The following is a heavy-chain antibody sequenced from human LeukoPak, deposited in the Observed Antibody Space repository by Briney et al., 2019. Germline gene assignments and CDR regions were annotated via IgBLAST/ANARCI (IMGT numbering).Heavy chain of an antibody. Sequence: GGSLRLSCAASGFTFSSYAMSWVRQAPGKGLEWVSAISGSGGSAYYADSVKGRFTISRDNSKNTLYLQMNSLRAEDTAVYYCAKVGSGSYYFDYWGQGTLVTVSS. CDR1: GFTFSSYA. D-gene: IGHD1-26*01. V-gene: IGHV3-23*01. CDR3: AKVGSGSYYFDY. CDR2: ISGSGGSA. J-gene: IGHJ4*02.